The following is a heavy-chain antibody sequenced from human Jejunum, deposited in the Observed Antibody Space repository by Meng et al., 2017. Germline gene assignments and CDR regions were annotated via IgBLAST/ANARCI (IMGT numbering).Heavy chain of an antibody. D-gene: IGHD2-21*02. J-gene: IGHJ5*02. CDR1: GGSINTNTYY. CDR2: VYYTGRT. CDR3: ARAKVTPMGYWFDP. V-gene: IGHV4-39*01. Sequence: QLQVQESGPGLVKPSETLSLTCPFSGGSINTNTYYWDWIRQPPGKGMEWIGSVYYTGRTFYNPSLKSRVTISLDTSKNQFSLNLRSVAAADTAVYYCARAKVTPMGYWFDPWGQGTLVTVSS.